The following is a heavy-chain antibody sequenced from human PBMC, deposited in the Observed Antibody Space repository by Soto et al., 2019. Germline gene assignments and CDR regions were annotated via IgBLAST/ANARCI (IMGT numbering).Heavy chain of an antibody. CDR1: GYTFTSYG. CDR3: ARDAAGITIFGVVIQGYYYGMDV. J-gene: IGHJ6*02. D-gene: IGHD3-3*01. V-gene: IGHV1-18*04. Sequence: ASVKVSCKASGYTFTSYGISWVRQAPGQGLEWMGWISAYNGNTNYAQKLQGRVTMTTDTSTSTAYMELRSRRSDDTAVYYCARDAAGITIFGVVIQGYYYGMDVWGQGTTVTVSS. CDR2: ISAYNGNT.